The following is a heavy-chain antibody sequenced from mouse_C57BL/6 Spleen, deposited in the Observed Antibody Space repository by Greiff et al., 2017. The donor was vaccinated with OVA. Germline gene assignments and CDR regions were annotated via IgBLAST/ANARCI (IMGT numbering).Heavy chain of an antibody. D-gene: IGHD2-5*01. V-gene: IGHV1-80*01. J-gene: IGHJ2*01. CDR3: ARGASIVNFDY. Sequence: LVESGAELVKPGASVKISCKASGYAFSSYWMNWVKQRPGKGLEWIGQIYPGDGDTNYNGKFKGKATLTADKSSSTAYMQLSSLTSEDSAVYFCARGASIVNFDYWGQGTTLTVSS. CDR1: GYAFSSYW. CDR2: IYPGDGDT.